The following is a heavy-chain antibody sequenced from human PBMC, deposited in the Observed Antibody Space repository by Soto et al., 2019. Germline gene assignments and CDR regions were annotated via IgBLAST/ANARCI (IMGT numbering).Heavy chain of an antibody. CDR2: ILNDGSNR. CDR1: EFTFSNYG. Sequence: QVQLVESGGGVVQPGRSLRLSCAASEFTFSNYGMHWVRQAPGKGLEWVAVILNDGSNRYHADSVKERFTISRDNSKNTLYLQMNSLRAEDTAVYYCARDDEYSGNGMDVWGQGTTVTVS. D-gene: IGHD3-10*01. CDR3: ARDDEYSGNGMDV. J-gene: IGHJ6*02. V-gene: IGHV3-33*01.